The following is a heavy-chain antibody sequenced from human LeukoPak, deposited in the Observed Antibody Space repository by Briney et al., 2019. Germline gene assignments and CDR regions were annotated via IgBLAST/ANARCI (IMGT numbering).Heavy chain of an antibody. CDR1: GFTFSSYS. CDR3: ARDVGYYDSSGYPGGY. V-gene: IGHV3-21*01. Sequence: GGSLRLSCAASGFTFSSYSMNWVRQAPGKGLEWVSSISSSSSYIYYADSVKGRFTISRDNAKNSLYLQMNSLRAEDTAVYYCARDVGYYDSSGYPGGYWGQGTLVTVSS. CDR2: ISSSSSYI. D-gene: IGHD3-22*01. J-gene: IGHJ4*02.